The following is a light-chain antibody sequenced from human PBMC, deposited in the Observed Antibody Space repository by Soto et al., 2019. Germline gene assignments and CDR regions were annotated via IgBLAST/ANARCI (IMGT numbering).Light chain of an antibody. CDR1: NSNIGAGYD. CDR3: QSYDNSLSALV. CDR2: GHS. V-gene: IGLV1-40*01. J-gene: IGLJ1*01. Sequence: QSVLTQPPSVSGAPGQRVTISCTGSNSNIGAGYDVHWYQQLPGTAPKLLIDGHSNRPSGVPDRFSASKSGTSASLAITGLQAEDEADYYCQSYDNSLSALVFGPGTKLTVL.